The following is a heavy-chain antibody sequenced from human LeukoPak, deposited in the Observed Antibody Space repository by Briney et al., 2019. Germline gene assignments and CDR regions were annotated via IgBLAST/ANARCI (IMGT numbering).Heavy chain of an antibody. V-gene: IGHV3-48*03. Sequence: PGGSLRLSCAASGFTFSSYEMNWVRQAPGKGLEWVSYISSSGSTIYYADSVKGRFTISRDNAKNSLYLQMNSLRAEDTAVYYCARDGRWELPLYAFDIWGQGTMVTVSS. J-gene: IGHJ3*02. CDR1: GFTFSSYE. CDR2: ISSSGSTI. D-gene: IGHD1-26*01. CDR3: ARDGRWELPLYAFDI.